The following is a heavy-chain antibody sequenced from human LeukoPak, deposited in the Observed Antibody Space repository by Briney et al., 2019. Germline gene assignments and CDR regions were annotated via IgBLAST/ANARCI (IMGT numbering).Heavy chain of an antibody. V-gene: IGHV1-69*01. J-gene: IGHJ5*02. Sequence: EASVKVSCKASGGTFSSYAISWVRQAPGQGLEWMGGIIPIFGTANYAQKFQGRVTITADESTSTAYMELSSLRSEDTAVYYCARGGDRCSSTSCLAYNRFDPWGQGTLVTVSS. D-gene: IGHD2-2*01. CDR1: GGTFSSYA. CDR2: IIPIFGTA. CDR3: ARGGDRCSSTSCLAYNRFDP.